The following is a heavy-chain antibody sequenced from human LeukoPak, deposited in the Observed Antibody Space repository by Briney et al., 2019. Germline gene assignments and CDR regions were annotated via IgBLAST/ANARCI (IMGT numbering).Heavy chain of an antibody. J-gene: IGHJ4*02. V-gene: IGHV5-51*01. CDR3: ARRGYDSSRYRDY. CDR1: GYSFTSYW. Sequence: GESLKISCKGSGYSFTSYWIGWVRQMPGKGLEWMGIIYPGDSDTRYSPSLQGQVTISADKSISTAYLPWSSLKASDTPMYYSARRGYDSSRYRDYWGQGTLVTVSS. D-gene: IGHD3-22*01. CDR2: IYPGDSDT.